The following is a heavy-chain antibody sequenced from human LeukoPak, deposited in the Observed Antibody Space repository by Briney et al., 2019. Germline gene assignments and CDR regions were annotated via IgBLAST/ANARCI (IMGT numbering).Heavy chain of an antibody. CDR2: VYYSGNT. J-gene: IGHJ3*02. Sequence: PSQTLSLTCTVSGGSIRRGDYYWSWIRQPPGKGLEWTGYVYYSGNTYYNPSLKSRVTISVDTSKQQFSLEMSSVTAAYAAVYYCARATITMAVGVPADAFDIWGQGTVVTVSS. CDR3: ARATITMAVGVPADAFDI. D-gene: IGHD5-24*01. V-gene: IGHV4-30-4*08. CDR1: GGSIRRGDYY.